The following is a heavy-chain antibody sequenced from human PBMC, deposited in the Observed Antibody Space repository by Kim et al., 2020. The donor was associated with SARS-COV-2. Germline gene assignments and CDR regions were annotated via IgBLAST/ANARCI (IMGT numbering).Heavy chain of an antibody. CDR1: GYTFTGYY. CDR3: ARDDPTAMVTWYYYYGMDV. Sequence: ASVKVSCKASGYTFTGYYMHWVRQAPGQGLEWMGRINPNSGGTNYAQKFQGRVTMTRDTSISTAYMELSSLRSDDTAVYYCARDDPTAMVTWYYYYGMDVWGQGTTVTVSS. V-gene: IGHV1-2*06. D-gene: IGHD5-18*01. CDR2: INPNSGGT. J-gene: IGHJ6*02.